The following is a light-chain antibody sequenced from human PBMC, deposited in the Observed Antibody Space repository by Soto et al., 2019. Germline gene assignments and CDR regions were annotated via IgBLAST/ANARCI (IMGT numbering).Light chain of an antibody. CDR2: YDR. CDR3: QVWDNNSDHVV. CDR1: NIGSKS. Sequence: SYDLTQPPSVSVAPGETATITCGGNNIGSKSVHWYQQKAGQAPVLTIYYDRDRSSGIPERFSGSNSGNTATLTISRVEAGDEADYYCQVWDNNSDHVVFGGGTKVTVL. J-gene: IGLJ2*01. V-gene: IGLV3-21*04.